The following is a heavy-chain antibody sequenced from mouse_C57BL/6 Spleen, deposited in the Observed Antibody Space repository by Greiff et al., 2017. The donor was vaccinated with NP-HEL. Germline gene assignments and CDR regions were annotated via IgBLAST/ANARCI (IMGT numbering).Heavy chain of an antibody. CDR3: ARDGYYGDWYFDV. CDR1: GYSITSGYD. Sequence: EVQLQQSGPGMVKPSQSLSLTCTVTGYSITSGYDWHWIRHFPGNKLEWMGYISYSGSTNYNPSLKSRISITHDTSKNHFFLKLNSVTTEDTATYYCARDGYYGDWYFDVWGTGTTVTVSS. J-gene: IGHJ1*03. D-gene: IGHD2-3*01. CDR2: ISYSGST. V-gene: IGHV3-1*01.